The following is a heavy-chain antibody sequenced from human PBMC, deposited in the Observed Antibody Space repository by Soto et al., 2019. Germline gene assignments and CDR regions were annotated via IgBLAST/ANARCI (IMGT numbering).Heavy chain of an antibody. D-gene: IGHD6-13*01. CDR3: TRDPGIAAAGRWGGAV. CDR1: GFTFGDYA. Sequence: EVQLVESGGGLVQPGRSLRLSCTASGFTFGDYAMSWFRQAPGKGLEWVGFIRSKAYGGTTEYAASVKGRFTISRDDSKSIAYLQMNSLKTEDTAVYYCTRDPGIAAAGRWGGAVWGKGTTVTVSS. CDR2: IRSKAYGGTT. V-gene: IGHV3-49*03. J-gene: IGHJ6*04.